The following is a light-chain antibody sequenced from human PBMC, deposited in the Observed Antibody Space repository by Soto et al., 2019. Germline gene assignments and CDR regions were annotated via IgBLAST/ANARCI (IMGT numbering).Light chain of an antibody. V-gene: IGKV3-20*01. CDR3: QLYGTSRA. CDR2: GVS. J-gene: IGKJ1*01. Sequence: ETVLTQSPGTLSLSPGERATLSRRASQSLGSDYLAWYQRKPGQAPRLLIYGVSSRATDIPDRFSGSGSGTDFTLTISRLEQEDFAMYYCQLYGTSRAFGQGTKV. CDR1: QSLGSDY.